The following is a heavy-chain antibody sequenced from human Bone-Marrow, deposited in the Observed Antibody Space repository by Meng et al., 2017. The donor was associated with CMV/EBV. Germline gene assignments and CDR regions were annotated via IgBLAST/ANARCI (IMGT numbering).Heavy chain of an antibody. CDR3: ARAGYGGNNWFDP. D-gene: IGHD4-23*01. Sequence: TVSGGSISNYYWSWIRQPAGKGLGRVKYNYYSGSTKYNPTLKGRVTISVDTSKNQFSLKLSSVTAADTAVYYCARAGYGGNNWFDPWGQGTLVTVSS. J-gene: IGHJ5*02. CDR2: NYYSGST. V-gene: IGHV4-59*01. CDR1: GGSISNYY.